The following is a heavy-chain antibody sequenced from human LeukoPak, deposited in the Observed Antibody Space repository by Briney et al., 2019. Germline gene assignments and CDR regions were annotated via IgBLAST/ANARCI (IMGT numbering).Heavy chain of an antibody. CDR2: INPNSGGT. J-gene: IGHJ5*02. CDR3: ARGYCSSTSCWDWFDP. V-gene: IGHV1-2*02. D-gene: IGHD2-2*01. Sequence: ASVKASCKASGYTFTGYYMHWVRQAPGQGLESMGWINPNSGGTNYAQKFQGRVTMTRHTSISTAYMELSRLRSDDTAVYYCARGYCSSTSCWDWFDPWGQGTLVTVSS. CDR1: GYTFTGYY.